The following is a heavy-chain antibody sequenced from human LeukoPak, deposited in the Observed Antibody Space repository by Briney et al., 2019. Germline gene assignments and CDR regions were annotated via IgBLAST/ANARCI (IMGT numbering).Heavy chain of an antibody. CDR3: ARGRVSGTTLVTWFDT. CDR2: IISISPTA. CDR1: GGTFSSYA. Sequence: EASVKVSCKASGGTFSSYAISWVRQALGQGLEWLGGIISISPTANYAQKFQDRVTMNMDESTTTAFMELSSLGSDDTAVYYCARGRVSGTTLVTWFDTWGQGTLVTVSS. D-gene: IGHD5-18*01. V-gene: IGHV1-69*05. J-gene: IGHJ5*02.